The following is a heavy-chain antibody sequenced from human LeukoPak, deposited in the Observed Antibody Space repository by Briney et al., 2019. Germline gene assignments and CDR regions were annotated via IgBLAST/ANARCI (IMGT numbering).Heavy chain of an antibody. J-gene: IGHJ6*02. CDR2: IYYSGST. D-gene: IGHD3-9*01. CDR3: ARGGDILTGLTYYYYGMDV. Sequence: PSETLSLTCSVSGGSISNYYWSWIRQPPGKGLEWIGYIYYSGSTNYNPSLKSRVTISVDTSKNQFSLKLSSVTAADTAVYYCARGGDILTGLTYYYYGMDVWGQGTTVTVSS. V-gene: IGHV4-59*12. CDR1: GGSISNYY.